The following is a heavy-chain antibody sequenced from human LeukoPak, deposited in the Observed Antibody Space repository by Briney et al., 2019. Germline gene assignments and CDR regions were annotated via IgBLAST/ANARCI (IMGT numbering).Heavy chain of an antibody. V-gene: IGHV3-73*01. CDR1: GFTFSGSA. J-gene: IGHJ6*03. D-gene: IGHD2-15*01. CDR3: ARGIVAATTLYYYYMDV. Sequence: GGSLRLSCAASGFTFSGSAMHWVRQASGKGLEWVGRIRSKANSYATAYAASVKGRFTISRDDSKNTAYLQMNSLKTEDTAVYYCARGIVAATTLYYYYMDVWGKGTTVTVSS. CDR2: IRSKANSYAT.